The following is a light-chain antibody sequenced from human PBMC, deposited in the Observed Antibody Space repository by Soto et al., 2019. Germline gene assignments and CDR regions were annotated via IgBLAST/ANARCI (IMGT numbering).Light chain of an antibody. J-gene: IGKJ2*03. CDR2: DAS. Sequence: DIQMTQSPSTLSASIGDRVTITCRASQTITTYLAWYQQTPGKAPKLLIYDASTLASGVPSRFSGSGSGTEFTLTISSLQPDDFATYYCQHHITHSYSFGQGTKLEIK. CDR3: QHHITHSYS. CDR1: QTITTY. V-gene: IGKV1-5*01.